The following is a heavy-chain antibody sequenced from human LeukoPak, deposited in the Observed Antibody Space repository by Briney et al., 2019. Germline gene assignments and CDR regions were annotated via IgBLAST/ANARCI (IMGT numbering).Heavy chain of an antibody. V-gene: IGHV1-3*01. CDR3: ARDLIVYGSGSYFDY. D-gene: IGHD3-10*01. Sequence: ASVKVSCKTSGYSFTTYSIHWVRQAPGQGLEWMAWINVGNGNTKYSQNFQGRLTITADTSASTAYMELSSLRSEDTALYFCARDLIVYGSGSYFDYWGQGTLVTVSS. CDR1: GYSFTTYS. CDR2: INVGNGNT. J-gene: IGHJ4*02.